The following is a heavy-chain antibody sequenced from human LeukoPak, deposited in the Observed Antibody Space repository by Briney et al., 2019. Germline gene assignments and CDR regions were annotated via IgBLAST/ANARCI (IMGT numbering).Heavy chain of an antibody. CDR2: ISAYNGNT. Sequence: GASVTVSFKASGYTFTNYGISWVRQAPGQGLEWMGWISAYNGNTNYAQKLQGRVTMTTDTSTSTAYMELRSLRSDDTAVYYCARSTVTHYYYYGMDVWGQGTTVTVSS. J-gene: IGHJ6*02. CDR1: GYTFTNYG. D-gene: IGHD4-17*01. V-gene: IGHV1-18*01. CDR3: ARSTVTHYYYYGMDV.